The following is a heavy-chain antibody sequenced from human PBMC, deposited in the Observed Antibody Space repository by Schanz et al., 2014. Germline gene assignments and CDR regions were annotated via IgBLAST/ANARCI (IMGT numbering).Heavy chain of an antibody. CDR2: VRHDGESR. Sequence: EVWLVESGGGLAQPGGSLRLSCAASGFTFDHYAMNWVRQAPGKGLEWVSLVRHDGESRYYADSVKGRFTISRDNSKNTLYLQMNSLRGDDTAIYYCVKGGTNTLDSWGQGTLVTVSS. CDR3: VKGGTNTLDS. CDR1: GFTFDHYA. V-gene: IGHV3-23*04. J-gene: IGHJ4*02.